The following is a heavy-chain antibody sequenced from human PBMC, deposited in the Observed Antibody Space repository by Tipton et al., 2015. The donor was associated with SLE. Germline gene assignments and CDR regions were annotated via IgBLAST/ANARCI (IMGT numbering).Heavy chain of an antibody. CDR1: SFTFGNFA. CDR3: AKGDSSGWSFFDY. Sequence: SLRLSCAASSFTFGNFAMHWVRQAPGKGLERMAVIWYDGSETYYADSVKGRFTISRDNSKNTLYLQMNSLRPEDTGVYYCAKGDSSGWSFFDYWGQGTLVTVSS. V-gene: IGHV3-33*08. D-gene: IGHD6-19*01. J-gene: IGHJ4*02. CDR2: IWYDGSET.